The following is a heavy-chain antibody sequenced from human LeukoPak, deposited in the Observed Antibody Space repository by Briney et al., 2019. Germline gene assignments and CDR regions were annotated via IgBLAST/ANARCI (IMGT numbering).Heavy chain of an antibody. D-gene: IGHD3-3*01. J-gene: IGHJ4*02. CDR3: ARGSALRFLEWLFFDY. Sequence: ASVKVSCKASGGTFSSYAISWVRQAPGQGLEWMGGIIPIFGTANYAQKFQGRVTITTDESTGTAYMELSSLRSEDTAVYYCARGSALRFLEWLFFDYWGQGTLVTVSS. CDR1: GGTFSSYA. V-gene: IGHV1-69*05. CDR2: IIPIFGTA.